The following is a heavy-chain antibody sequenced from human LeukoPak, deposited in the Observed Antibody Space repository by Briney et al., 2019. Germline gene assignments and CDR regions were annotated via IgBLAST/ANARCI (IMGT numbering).Heavy chain of an antibody. CDR2: ISAYNGNT. V-gene: IGHV1-18*01. J-gene: IGHJ6*03. Sequence: ASVKVSCKASGYTFTSYGISWVRQAPGQGLEWMGWISAYNGNTNYAQKLQGRVTMTTDTSTSTAYMELRSLRSDDTAVYYCARDPTPISKVGIGGYYYYIYFWGKGTTVTVSS. D-gene: IGHD3-16*01. CDR1: GYTFTSYG. CDR3: ARDPTPISKVGIGGYYYYIYF.